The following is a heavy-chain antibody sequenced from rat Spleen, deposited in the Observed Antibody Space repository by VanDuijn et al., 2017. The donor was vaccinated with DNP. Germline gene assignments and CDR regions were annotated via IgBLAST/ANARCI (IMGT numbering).Heavy chain of an antibody. D-gene: IGHD4-1*01. CDR3: ARYGSNYFDY. V-gene: IGHV5-25*01. CDR2: IGSAAYAP. J-gene: IGHJ2*01. CDR1: GFTFSAYY. Sequence: EVQLVESGGGLVQPGRSLKLSCAASGFTFSAYYLAWVRQAPAKGLEWVAYIGSAAYAPYYGDSVKGRFTISRDNAKSTLYLQRDSLRSEDTATYYCARYGSNYFDYWGQGVMVTVSS.